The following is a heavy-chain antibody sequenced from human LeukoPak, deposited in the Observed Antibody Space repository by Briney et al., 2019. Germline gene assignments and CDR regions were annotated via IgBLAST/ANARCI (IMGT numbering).Heavy chain of an antibody. V-gene: IGHV4-34*01. Sequence: SETLSLTCAVYGGSFSGYYWSWIRQPPGKGLEWIGEINHSGSTNYNPSLKSRVTLSVDTSKNQFSLKLSSVTAADTAVYYCARDFGYGDYFFDDWGQGTLVTVSS. CDR3: ARDFGYGDYFFDD. D-gene: IGHD4-17*01. CDR2: INHSGST. CDR1: GGSFSGYY. J-gene: IGHJ4*02.